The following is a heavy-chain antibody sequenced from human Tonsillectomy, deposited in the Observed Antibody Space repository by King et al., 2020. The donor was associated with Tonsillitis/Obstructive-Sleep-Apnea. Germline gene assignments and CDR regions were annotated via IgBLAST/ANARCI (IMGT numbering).Heavy chain of an antibody. Sequence: TLQESGPTLVKPTQTLTLTCTFSGFSLSTSGVGVGWIRQPPGKALEWLALIYWDDDKRYSPSLKSRLTITKDTSKNQVVLTMTNMDPVDTATYFCAPIRDTSGYGDAFDIWGQGTMVTVSS. CDR3: APIRDTSGYGDAFDI. V-gene: IGHV2-5*02. D-gene: IGHD3-22*01. CDR2: IYWDDDK. CDR1: GFSLSTSGVG. J-gene: IGHJ3*02.